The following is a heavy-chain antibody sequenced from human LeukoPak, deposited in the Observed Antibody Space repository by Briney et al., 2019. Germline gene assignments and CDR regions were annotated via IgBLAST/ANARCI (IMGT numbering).Heavy chain of an antibody. D-gene: IGHD2-21*02. CDR3: TGGYCGGDCYFQTFQV. V-gene: IGHV3-21*06. CDR2: ISSVGTHI. CDR1: GFLVSDYS. J-gene: IGHJ1*01. Sequence: GGSLRLSCAASGFLVSDYSMNWVRQAPGKGLEWVSSISSVGTHIFYAESVRGRFTFSRETAKNSVYLELNNLTDEDTAVYYCTGGYCGGDCYFQTFQVWGQGNLVIVS.